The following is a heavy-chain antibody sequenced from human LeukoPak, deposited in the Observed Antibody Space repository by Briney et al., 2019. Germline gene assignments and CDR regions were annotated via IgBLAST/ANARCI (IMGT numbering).Heavy chain of an antibody. CDR1: GYTFTGYY. J-gene: IGHJ2*01. CDR3: ARAGITAVWYFDL. CDR2: IIPILGIA. D-gene: IGHD3-10*01. V-gene: IGHV1-69*04. Sequence: SVKVSCKASGYTFTGYYMHWVRQAPGQGLEWMGRIIPILGIANYAQKFQGRVTITADKSTSTAYMELSSLRSEDTAVYYCARAGITAVWYFDLWGRGTLVTVSS.